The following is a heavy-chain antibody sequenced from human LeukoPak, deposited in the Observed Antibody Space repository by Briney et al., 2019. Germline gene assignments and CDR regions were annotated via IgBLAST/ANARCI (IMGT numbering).Heavy chain of an antibody. CDR2: VNHRGSA. D-gene: IGHD1-1*01. J-gene: IGHJ6*03. CDR3: ARGNSGGAFGDFYYFMDV. Sequence: PWETLSLTCAVSGGSLSGYYWSWIRQSPGKGLEWIGEVNHRGSAHYNPSLKSRVTISLDTSKNQFSLTMNFVTAADTSMYFCARGNSGGAFGDFYYFMDVWGKGTTVSVSS. V-gene: IGHV4-34*01. CDR1: GGSLSGYY.